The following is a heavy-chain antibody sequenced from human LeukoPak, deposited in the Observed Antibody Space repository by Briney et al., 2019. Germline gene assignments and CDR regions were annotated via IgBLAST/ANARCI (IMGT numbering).Heavy chain of an antibody. D-gene: IGHD3-9*01. CDR1: GFTFSSYA. V-gene: IGHV3-48*02. CDR3: ARDRDWAFDY. J-gene: IGHJ4*02. CDR2: IRSSDGAI. Sequence: GGSLRLSCAASGFTFSSYAMSWVRQAPGKGLEWVSYIRSSDGAIAYADSVKGRFTISRDDAKNSLYLQMNSLRDEDTAVYYCARDRDWAFDYWGQGTLITVSS.